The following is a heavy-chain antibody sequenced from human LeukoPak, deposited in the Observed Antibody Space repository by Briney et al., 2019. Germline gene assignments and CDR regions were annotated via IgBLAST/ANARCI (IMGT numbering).Heavy chain of an antibody. CDR3: AKTPRTGYSSGWYGSGTSYFDY. CDR1: GFTFSSYA. D-gene: IGHD6-19*01. J-gene: IGHJ4*02. Sequence: PGGSLRLSCAASGFTFSSYAMSWVRQAPGKGLEWVSAISGSGGSTYYADSVKGRFTISRDNSKNTLYLRMNSLRAEDTAVYYCAKTPRTGYSSGWYGSGTSYFDYWGQGTLVTVSS. V-gene: IGHV3-23*01. CDR2: ISGSGGST.